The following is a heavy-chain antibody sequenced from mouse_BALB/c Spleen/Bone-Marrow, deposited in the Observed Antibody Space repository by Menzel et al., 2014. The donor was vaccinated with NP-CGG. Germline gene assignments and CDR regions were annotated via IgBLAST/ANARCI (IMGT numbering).Heavy chain of an antibody. V-gene: IGHV14-3*02. J-gene: IGHJ2*01. CDR1: GFNIKDTY. CDR2: IDPANGNT. CDR3: ARYYYDSSYFDY. Sequence: EVQLQLSGAELVKPGASVKLSCAASGFNIKDTYMHWVKQRPEQGLEWIGRIDPANGNTKYDPKFQGKATITADTSSNTAYLQLSSLTSEDTAVYYCARYYYDSSYFDYWGQGTTLTVSS. D-gene: IGHD1-1*01.